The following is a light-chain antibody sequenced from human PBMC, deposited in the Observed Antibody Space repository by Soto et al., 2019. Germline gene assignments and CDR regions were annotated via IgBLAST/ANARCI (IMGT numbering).Light chain of an antibody. Sequence: DIQMTQSPSTLSASVGDRVTITCRASQSVSWWLAWYQQKPGKAPKLLIYGASSLESGVQSRFSGSGSGTEFTLTIRSLQPDDFATYYCKQYNSYSWTFGQGTKVDIK. V-gene: IGKV1-5*01. J-gene: IGKJ1*01. CDR2: GAS. CDR1: QSVSWW. CDR3: KQYNSYSWT.